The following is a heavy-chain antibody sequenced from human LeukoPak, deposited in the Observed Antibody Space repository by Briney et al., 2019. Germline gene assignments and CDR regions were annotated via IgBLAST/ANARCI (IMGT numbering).Heavy chain of an antibody. CDR2: IYYSGST. D-gene: IGHD3-16*02. J-gene: IGHJ4*02. Sequence: SETLSLTCTVSGGSISSSSYYWGWIRQPPGKGLERIGSIYYSGSTYYNPSLKSRVTISVDTSKNQFSLKLSSVTAADTAVYYCARLGYYDYVWGGYRYSAYYFDYWGQGTLVTVSS. CDR3: ARLGYYDYVWGGYRYSAYYFDY. CDR1: GGSISSSSYY. V-gene: IGHV4-39*01.